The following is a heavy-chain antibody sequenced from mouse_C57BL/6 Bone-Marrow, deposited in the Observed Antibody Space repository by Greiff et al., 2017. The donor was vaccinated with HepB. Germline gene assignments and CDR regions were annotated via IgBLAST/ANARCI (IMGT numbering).Heavy chain of an antibody. CDR1: GFTFSSYA. D-gene: IGHD2-1*01. CDR3: TRDPRYGNYSMDD. CDR2: ISSGGDYN. Sequence: VESGEGLVKPGGFLKLSCAASGFTFSSYAMSWVRPTPETRPEWVAYISSGGDYNYDAYTVKDRFTIYRDNARNTLYLRMSSLKSEDTAMYYCTRDPRYGNYSMDDWGQGTSVTVSS. V-gene: IGHV5-9-1*02. J-gene: IGHJ4*01.